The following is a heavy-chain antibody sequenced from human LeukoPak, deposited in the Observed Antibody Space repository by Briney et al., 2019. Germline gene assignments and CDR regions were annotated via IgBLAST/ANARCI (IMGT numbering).Heavy chain of an antibody. J-gene: IGHJ4*02. V-gene: IGHV3-21*01. CDR1: GFTFSSYS. CDR3: ARGRERLVTPFSY. D-gene: IGHD3-9*01. Sequence: PGGSLRLSCAASGFTFSSYSMNWARQAPGKGLEWVSSISSSSSYIYYADSVKGRFTISRDNANNSLYLQMNSLRAEDTAVYYCARGRERLVTPFSYWGQGTLVTVSS. CDR2: ISSSSSYI.